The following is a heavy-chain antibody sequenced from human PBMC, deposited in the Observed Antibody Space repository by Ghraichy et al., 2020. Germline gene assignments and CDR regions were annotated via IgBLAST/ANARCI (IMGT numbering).Heavy chain of an antibody. D-gene: IGHD7-27*01. CDR2: IWYDGSRE. Sequence: LSLTCAASGFRFREYGMHWVRQAPGKGLQWVAGIWYDGSREYYADSVKGRFTISRDNSENTVSLQMNSLRADDTAVYYCATPTGDWSYWGQGTMVTVTS. V-gene: IGHV3-33*01. J-gene: IGHJ4*02. CDR3: ATPTGDWSY. CDR1: GFRFREYG.